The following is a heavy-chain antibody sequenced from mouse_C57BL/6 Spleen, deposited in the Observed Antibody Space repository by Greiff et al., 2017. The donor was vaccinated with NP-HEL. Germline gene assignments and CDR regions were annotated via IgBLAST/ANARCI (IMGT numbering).Heavy chain of an antibody. CDR1: GYTFTSYW. CDR2: IDPSDSYT. J-gene: IGHJ4*01. Sequence: QVQLQQPGAELVRPGTSVKLSCKASGYTFTSYWMHWVKQRPGQGLEWIGVIDPSDSYTNYNQKFKGKATLTVDTSSSTAYMQLSSLTSEDSAVYYCARSINYYGSSYGYAMGYWGQGTSVTVSS. CDR3: ARSINYYGSSYGYAMGY. D-gene: IGHD1-1*01. V-gene: IGHV1-59*01.